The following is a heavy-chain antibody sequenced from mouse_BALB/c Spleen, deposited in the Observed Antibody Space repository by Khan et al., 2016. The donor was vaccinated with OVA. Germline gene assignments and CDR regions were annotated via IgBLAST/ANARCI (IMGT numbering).Heavy chain of an antibody. J-gene: IGHJ3*01. Sequence: QVQLQQSGAELARPGASVKLSCKASGYIFTDYYINWVKQRTGQGLEWIGEISPGSDDTYYNEKFKGKATLTADKSSRTAYMRLSSLTSEDSAVYFCARRNYFGYTFAYWGQGTLVTVSA. CDR1: GYIFTDYY. CDR2: ISPGSDDT. V-gene: IGHV1-77*01. D-gene: IGHD1-2*01. CDR3: ARRNYFGYTFAY.